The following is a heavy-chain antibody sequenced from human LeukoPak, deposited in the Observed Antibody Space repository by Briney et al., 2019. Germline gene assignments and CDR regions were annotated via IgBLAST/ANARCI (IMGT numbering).Heavy chain of an antibody. J-gene: IGHJ2*01. V-gene: IGHV3-23*01. Sequence: GGSLRLSCAASGFTFTSYAVSWVRQAPGKELEWVSAVSGSGGSTYYADSVKGRFTVSRDNSKNTLYLLMNSLRADDTAIYYCAKDIGNYNWHFDFWGRGTLVTVSS. D-gene: IGHD4-11*01. CDR2: VSGSGGST. CDR3: AKDIGNYNWHFDF. CDR1: GFTFTSYA.